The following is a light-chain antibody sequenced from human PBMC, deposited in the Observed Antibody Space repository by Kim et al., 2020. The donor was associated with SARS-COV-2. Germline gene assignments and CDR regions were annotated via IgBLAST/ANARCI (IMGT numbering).Light chain of an antibody. Sequence: SYELTQPPSVSVSPGQTASITCSGDKLGDKYVCWYQQRPGQSPVLVIYQDNKRPSGTPELFSGSNSGTTATLTISGTQAMEEADYYCQAWDSGYVFGAGTKVTVL. CDR1: KLGDKY. J-gene: IGLJ1*01. CDR2: QDN. V-gene: IGLV3-1*01. CDR3: QAWDSGYV.